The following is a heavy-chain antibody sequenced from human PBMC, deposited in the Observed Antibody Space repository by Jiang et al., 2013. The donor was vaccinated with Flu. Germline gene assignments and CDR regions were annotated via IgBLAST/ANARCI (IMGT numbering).Heavy chain of an antibody. CDR1: GFTLSSYE. CDR3: ARFTGYYYGMDV. Sequence: VQLVESGGGLVQPGGSLRLSCAASGFTLSSYEMNWVRQAPGKGLEWVSYISSVGSTIYYADSVKGRFTISRDNAKNSLYLQMSSLRAEDTAFYYCARFTGYYYGMDVWGQGTTVTVSS. D-gene: IGHD2-8*02. V-gene: IGHV3-48*03. CDR2: ISSVGSTI. J-gene: IGHJ6*02.